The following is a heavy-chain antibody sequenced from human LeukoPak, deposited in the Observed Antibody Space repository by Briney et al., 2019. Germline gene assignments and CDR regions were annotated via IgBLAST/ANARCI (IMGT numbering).Heavy chain of an antibody. CDR3: AKDYYYDSSGYIFDY. J-gene: IGHJ4*02. CDR1: GFTFSSHA. V-gene: IGHV3-23*01. D-gene: IGHD3-22*01. CDR2: LSGSGGST. Sequence: PGGPLSLSCAASGFTFSSHAMSWFRQAPGKALEWLTALSGSGGSTYYADSVKGRFTISRDNSKNTLYLQMNSLRAEDTAVYYRAKDYYYDSSGYIFDYWGQGTLVTVSS.